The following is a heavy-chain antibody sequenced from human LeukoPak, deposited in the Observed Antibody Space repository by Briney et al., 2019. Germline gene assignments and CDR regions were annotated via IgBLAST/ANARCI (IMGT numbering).Heavy chain of an antibody. V-gene: IGHV4-38-2*01. D-gene: IGHD6-6*01. Sequence: PSETLSLTCSVFGYSISSGRFWGWIRRPPGKGLEWLGSIYNTGTTYLSPSLKNRLTISVDTSRNQFSLKLTSMTAADTAMYYCAKTSSVAARGPFDIWGLGTVVTVSP. J-gene: IGHJ3*02. CDR2: IYNTGTT. CDR3: AKTSSVAARGPFDI. CDR1: GYSISSGRF.